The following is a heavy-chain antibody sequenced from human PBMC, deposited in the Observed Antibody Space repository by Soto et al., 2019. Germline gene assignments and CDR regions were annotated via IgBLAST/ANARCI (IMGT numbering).Heavy chain of an antibody. CDR3: AKVFVTSGYSYGYLHYYFDY. CDR2: ISGSGGST. V-gene: IGHV3-23*01. Sequence: GGSLRLSCAASGFTFSSYAMSWVRQAPGKGLEWVSAISGSGGSTYYADSVKGRFTISRDNSQNTLYLQMNSLRAEDTAVYYCAKVFVTSGYSYGYLHYYFDYWGQGTLVTVSS. J-gene: IGHJ4*02. CDR1: GFTFSSYA. D-gene: IGHD5-18*01.